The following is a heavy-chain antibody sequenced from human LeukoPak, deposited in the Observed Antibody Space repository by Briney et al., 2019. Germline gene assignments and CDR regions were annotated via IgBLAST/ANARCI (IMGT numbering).Heavy chain of an antibody. D-gene: IGHD3-16*01. J-gene: IGHJ6*03. CDR3: AKGGGGRLIYYYYMDV. CDR1: EFTFSNYW. Sequence: GGSLRLSCAASEFTFSNYWMTWARQAPGKGLEWVASIKEDGSERYYVESVKGRFTISRDNAKSSLYLQMNSLRAEDMALYYCAKGGGGRLIYYYYMDVWGKGTTVTVSS. V-gene: IGHV3-7*03. CDR2: IKEDGSER.